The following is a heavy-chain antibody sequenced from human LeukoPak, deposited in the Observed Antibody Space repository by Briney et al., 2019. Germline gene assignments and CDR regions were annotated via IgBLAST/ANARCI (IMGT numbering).Heavy chain of an antibody. CDR1: GGSISSSSYY. Sequence: SETLSLTGTVSGGSISSSSYYWGWIRQPPGKGLEWIGSIYYSGSTYYNPSLKSRVTISVDTSKNQFSLKLSSVTAADTAVYYCARRLLGLGDGYKFAYFDYWGQGTLVTVSS. CDR2: IYYSGST. V-gene: IGHV4-39*01. J-gene: IGHJ4*02. CDR3: ARRLLGLGDGYKFAYFDY. D-gene: IGHD5-24*01.